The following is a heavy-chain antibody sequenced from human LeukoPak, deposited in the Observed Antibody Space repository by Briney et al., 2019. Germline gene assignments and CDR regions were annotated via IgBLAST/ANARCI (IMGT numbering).Heavy chain of an antibody. CDR1: GGSISSYY. V-gene: IGHV4-59*12. CDR3: ARVSLVRGAPDYYFDY. D-gene: IGHD3-10*01. CDR2: LYSSGSS. J-gene: IGHJ4*02. Sequence: PSETLSLTCTVSGGSISSYYWSWIRQPPGKGLEWIGYLYSSGSSNYNPSLKSRVTMSVDTSKNQFSLKLSSVTAADTAVYYCARVSLVRGAPDYYFDYWGQGTLVTVSS.